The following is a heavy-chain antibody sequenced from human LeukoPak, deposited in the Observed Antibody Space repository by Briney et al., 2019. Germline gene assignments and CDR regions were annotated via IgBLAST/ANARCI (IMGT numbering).Heavy chain of an antibody. CDR1: GYTFTDYY. Sequence: GATVKISCKASGYTFTDYYMHWIQQAPGKGLEWMGRVAPEGGATKYVEKFQGRVTITADTSTDTAYMELSSLRYDDTAVYYCATLLNGGTAIPFDYWGQGTLVTVSS. D-gene: IGHD4-23*01. CDR3: ATLLNGGTAIPFDY. J-gene: IGHJ4*02. V-gene: IGHV1-69-2*01. CDR2: VAPEGGAT.